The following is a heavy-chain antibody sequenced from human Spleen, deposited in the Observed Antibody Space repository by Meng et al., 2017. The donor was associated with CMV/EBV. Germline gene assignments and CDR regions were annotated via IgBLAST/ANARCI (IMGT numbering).Heavy chain of an antibody. CDR2: IDNNGGST. CDR1: GFTLRSFW. J-gene: IGHJ4*02. CDR3: ARGLQESLGWEMGY. D-gene: IGHD1-26*01. V-gene: IGHV3-74*01. Sequence: VQWVEAGGGLVQPGGSLRLSCAVSGFTLRSFWMHWVRQAPGKGLEWVSRIDNNGGSTSYADSVKGRVTISRDTAKNTLYLEMNSLRVEDTAVYYCARGLQESLGWEMGYWGQGTLVTVSS.